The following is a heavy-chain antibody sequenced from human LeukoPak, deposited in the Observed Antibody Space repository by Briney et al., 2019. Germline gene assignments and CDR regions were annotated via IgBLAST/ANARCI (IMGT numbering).Heavy chain of an antibody. CDR2: INPSGGST. CDR1: GYTFTSYY. V-gene: IGHV1-46*01. D-gene: IGHD3-16*01. Sequence: ASVKVSCKASGYTFTSYYMHWVRQAPGQGPEWMGIINPSGGSTSYAQKFQGRVTMTTDTSTSTAYMELRSLRSDDTAVYYCARPSVGEADDAFDIWGQGTMVTVSS. CDR3: ARPSVGEADDAFDI. J-gene: IGHJ3*02.